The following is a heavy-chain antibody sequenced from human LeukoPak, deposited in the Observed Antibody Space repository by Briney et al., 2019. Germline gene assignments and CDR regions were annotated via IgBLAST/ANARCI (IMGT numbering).Heavy chain of an antibody. CDR3: ARGFVRRQWLVTYYYYYYMDV. V-gene: IGHV4-38-2*02. CDR2: IYHSGST. Sequence: PSETLSLTCTVSGYSISSGYYWGWIRQPPGKGLEWIGSIYHSGSTYYNPSLKSRVTISVDTSKNQFSLKLSSVTAADTAVYYCARGFVRRQWLVTYYYYYYMDVWGKGTTVTISS. J-gene: IGHJ6*03. D-gene: IGHD6-19*01. CDR1: GYSISSGYY.